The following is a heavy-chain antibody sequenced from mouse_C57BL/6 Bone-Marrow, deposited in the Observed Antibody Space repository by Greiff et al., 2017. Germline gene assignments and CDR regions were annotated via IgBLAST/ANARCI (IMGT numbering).Heavy chain of an antibody. V-gene: IGHV1-47*01. D-gene: IGHD1-1*01. CDR2: FHPYNDDT. CDR1: GHTFTTYP. CDR3: ARRGHYYGSSPYYFDY. J-gene: IGHJ2*01. Sequence: VQLQQSGAELVKPGASVKMSCKASGHTFTTYPIEWMKQNHGKSLEWIGNFHPYNDDTKYNEKFKGKATLTVEKSSSTVYLELSRLTSDDSAVYYCARRGHYYGSSPYYFDYWGQGTTLTVSS.